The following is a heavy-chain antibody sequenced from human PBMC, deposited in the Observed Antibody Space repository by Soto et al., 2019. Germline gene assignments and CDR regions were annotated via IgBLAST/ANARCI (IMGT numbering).Heavy chain of an antibody. Sequence: GGSLRLSCEVSGFTFSAYWMHWVRQVPGKGLIWVSRISDDGSTTTYADSVKGRFTISRDNAKNTLYLQMNSLRADDTGLYYCTRVPRVSSTGTGAHWGQGTLVTVSS. CDR3: TRVPRVSSTGTGAH. V-gene: IGHV3-74*01. CDR1: GFTFSAYW. D-gene: IGHD1-1*01. CDR2: ISDDGSTT. J-gene: IGHJ4*02.